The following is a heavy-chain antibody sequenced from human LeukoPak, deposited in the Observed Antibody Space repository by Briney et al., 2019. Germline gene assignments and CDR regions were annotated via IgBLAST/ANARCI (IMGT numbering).Heavy chain of an antibody. J-gene: IGHJ4*02. D-gene: IGHD4-17*01. Sequence: GGSLRLSCAASGFTFSSYAMSWVRQAPGKGLEWVSTINGGGVNTYYADSVKGRFTISRDNSKNTLYLQMNSLRAEDTAVYYCATGSYGDYYGLVEYYFHYWGQGSLVTVSS. CDR1: GFTFSSYA. CDR2: INGGGVNT. CDR3: ATGSYGDYYGLVEYYFHY. V-gene: IGHV3-23*01.